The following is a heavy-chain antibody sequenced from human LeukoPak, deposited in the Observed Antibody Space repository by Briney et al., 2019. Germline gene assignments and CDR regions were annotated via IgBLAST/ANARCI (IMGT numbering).Heavy chain of an antibody. CDR3: AFLVVPAPIDYMDV. CDR1: GGSFSGYY. V-gene: IGHV4-34*01. CDR2: INHSGTT. Sequence: KASETLSLTCAVYGGSFSGYYWSWIRQPPGNGLEWIGEINHSGTTKYNPSLKSRVTISVDTSKNQFSLKLSSVTAADTAVYYCAFLVVPAPIDYMDVWGKGTTVTVSS. J-gene: IGHJ6*03. D-gene: IGHD2-2*01.